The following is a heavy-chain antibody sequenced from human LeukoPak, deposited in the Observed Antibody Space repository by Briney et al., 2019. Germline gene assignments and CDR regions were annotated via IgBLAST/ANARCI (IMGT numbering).Heavy chain of an antibody. CDR1: GYTFTGYY. J-gene: IGHJ4*02. CDR3: ARDRVTMVRGVSSLYY. D-gene: IGHD3-10*01. Sequence: ASVKVSCKASGYTFTGYYMHWVRQAPGQGLEWMGWINPNSGGTNYAQKFQGRVTMTRDTSISTAYMELSRLRSDDTAVYYCARDRVTMVRGVSSLYYWGQGTLVTVSS. CDR2: INPNSGGT. V-gene: IGHV1-2*02.